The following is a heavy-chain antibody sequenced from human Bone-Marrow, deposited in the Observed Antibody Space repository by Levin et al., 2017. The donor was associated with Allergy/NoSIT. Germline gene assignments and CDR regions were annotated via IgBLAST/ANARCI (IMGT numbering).Heavy chain of an antibody. CDR3: ANRGGGGFCTGGVCRYYYYMDV. J-gene: IGHJ6*03. V-gene: IGHV3-23*01. D-gene: IGHD2-8*02. CDR2: ISDTGYIT. CDR1: GFTFSEYG. Sequence: GGSLRLSCAASGFTFSEYGMTWVRQAPGKGLEWVSAISDTGYITHYADFVKGRFTISRDNSKNTLYLQMNSLRAEDTAIYYCANRGGGGFCTGGVCRYYYYMDVWGKGTTVTVSS.